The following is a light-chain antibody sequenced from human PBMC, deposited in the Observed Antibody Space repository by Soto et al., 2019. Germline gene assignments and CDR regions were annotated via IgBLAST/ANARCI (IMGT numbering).Light chain of an antibody. Sequence: DIVMTQSPLSLPVTPGEPASISCRSSQSLLHSNGYNYLDWYLQKPGQSPQLLIYLGSNRASGVPDRFSGSGSGTDFTLKMSGVEAEDVGVYYCMQALQTPRTFGPGTKVDIK. CDR2: LGS. V-gene: IGKV2-28*01. J-gene: IGKJ3*01. CDR1: QSLLHSNGYNY. CDR3: MQALQTPRT.